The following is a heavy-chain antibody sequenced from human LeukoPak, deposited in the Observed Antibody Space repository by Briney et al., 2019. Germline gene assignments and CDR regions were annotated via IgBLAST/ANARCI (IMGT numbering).Heavy chain of an antibody. CDR1: GFTFNSYA. D-gene: IGHD6-19*01. J-gene: IGHJ4*02. V-gene: IGHV3-23*01. Sequence: GGSLRLSCGASGFTFNSYAVSWVRQAPGKGLEWVSAISGSGGGTYYADSVKGRFTISRDNSKNTVYLQMNSLSTEDTAVYYCAKTTTGYSSGRYPGWPVDCWGQGTLVTVPS. CDR2: ISGSGGGT. CDR3: AKTTTGYSSGRYPGWPVDC.